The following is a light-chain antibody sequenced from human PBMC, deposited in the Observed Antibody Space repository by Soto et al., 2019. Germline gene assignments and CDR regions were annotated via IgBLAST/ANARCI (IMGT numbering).Light chain of an antibody. V-gene: IGKV3-20*01. CDR2: DAS. CDR3: QQYGSSQLT. Sequence: EIVLTQSPATLSLSPWERATLSCRASQSVSSYLAWYQQKPGQAPRLLIYDASNRATGIPARFSGSGSGTDFTLTISRLEPEDFAVYYCQQYGSSQLTFGGGTKVDI. J-gene: IGKJ4*01. CDR1: QSVSSY.